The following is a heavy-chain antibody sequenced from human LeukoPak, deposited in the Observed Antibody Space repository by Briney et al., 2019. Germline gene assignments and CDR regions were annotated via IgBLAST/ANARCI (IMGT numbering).Heavy chain of an antibody. V-gene: IGHV6-1*01. CDR2: TYYRSKWYN. J-gene: IGHJ4*02. D-gene: IGHD3-22*01. CDR1: GDSVSSNSVA. Sequence: SQTLSLTCAISGDSVSSNSVAWNWIRQSPSRGLEWLGRTYYRSKWYNDYAVSVKSRTTTNPDTSKNQFSLQLNSVTPEDSAVYYCARVGYDSSGSFFDYWGQGTLVTVSS. CDR3: ARVGYDSSGSFFDY.